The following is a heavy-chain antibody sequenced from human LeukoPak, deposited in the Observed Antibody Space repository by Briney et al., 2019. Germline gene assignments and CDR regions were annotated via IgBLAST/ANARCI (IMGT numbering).Heavy chain of an antibody. CDR2: IYYSGST. J-gene: IGHJ6*03. D-gene: IGHD3-9*01. Sequence: PSETLSLTCTVSGGSISSSSYSWGWIRQPPGKGLEWIGSIYYSGSTYYNPSLKSRVTISVDTSKNQFSLKLSSVTAADTAVYYCARIPNYDILTGYRSFYYYYYMDVWGKGTTVTVSS. CDR1: GGSISSSSYS. CDR3: ARIPNYDILTGYRSFYYYYYMDV. V-gene: IGHV4-39*01.